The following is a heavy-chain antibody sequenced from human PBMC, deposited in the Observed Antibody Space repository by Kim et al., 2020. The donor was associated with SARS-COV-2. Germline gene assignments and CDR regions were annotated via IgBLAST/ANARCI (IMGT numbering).Heavy chain of an antibody. D-gene: IGHD6-19*01. CDR2: IRQDGGKK. CDR3: ARGSGWLTDH. CDR1: GFTFRNSW. J-gene: IGHJ4*02. Sequence: GGSLRLSCAASGFTFRNSWMNWVRQAPGKGLEWVAHIRQDGGKKNYVDSVKGRFTISRDNAKNSLFLQMNNLRADDTAVYYCARGSGWLTDHWGQGTLVTLSS. V-gene: IGHV3-7*03.